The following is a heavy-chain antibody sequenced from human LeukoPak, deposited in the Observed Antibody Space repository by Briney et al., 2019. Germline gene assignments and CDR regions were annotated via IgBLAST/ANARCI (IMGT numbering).Heavy chain of an antibody. V-gene: IGHV3-74*01. Sequence: GGSLRLSCAASGFIFTKYWMHWVRQAPGKGLVWVSHVNSDGSTTSYADSVKGRFTISRDNAKNTVYLHMNSLRVEDTAVYYCTSFYETNWGQGTLVTVSS. CDR1: GFIFTKYW. J-gene: IGHJ4*02. CDR2: VNSDGSTT. CDR3: TSFYETN. D-gene: IGHD2/OR15-2a*01.